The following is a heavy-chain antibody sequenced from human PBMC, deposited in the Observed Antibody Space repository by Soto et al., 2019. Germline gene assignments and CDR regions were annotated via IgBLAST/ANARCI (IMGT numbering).Heavy chain of an antibody. D-gene: IGHD3-22*01. CDR3: ATESSGSSPLHFDF. Sequence: QLQLQESGPGLAKPSQTLSLTCSVSGGSVSSGVHYWSWIRQPPGKGLEWIGYVYYTGSTYYNPSLEGRVTMTLDTSKNQFSLKLNSVTASDAAVYFCATESSGSSPLHFDFWGQGALVTVSS. CDR2: VYYTGST. CDR1: GGSVSSGVHY. J-gene: IGHJ4*02. V-gene: IGHV4-30-4*01.